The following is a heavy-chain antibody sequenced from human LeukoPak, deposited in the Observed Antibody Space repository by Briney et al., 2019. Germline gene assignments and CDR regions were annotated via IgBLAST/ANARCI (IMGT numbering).Heavy chain of an antibody. CDR1: GFTFSSYE. D-gene: IGHD2-2*01. Sequence: PGGSLRLSCAASGFTFSSYEMNWVRQAPGKGLEWVSYISSSGSTIYYADSVKGRFTISRDNAKNSLYLQMNSLRAEDTAVYYCAREAVVVPAAIGGFFDYWGQGTLVTVSS. CDR3: AREAVVVPAAIGGFFDY. J-gene: IGHJ4*02. V-gene: IGHV3-48*03. CDR2: ISSSGSTI.